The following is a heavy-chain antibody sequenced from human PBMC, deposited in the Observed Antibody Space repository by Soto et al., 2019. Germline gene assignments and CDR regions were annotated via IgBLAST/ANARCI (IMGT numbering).Heavy chain of an antibody. J-gene: IGHJ4*02. CDR1: GYPFTTYG. CDR3: ARVMTTFGVVSKGPDH. Sequence: QVQLVQSGDEVKKPGASVKVSCKASGYPFTTYGITWVRQAPGQGLEWMGGISTYNGNTNYAQSPQGIVTSTRETSSTTAYMELRSLRSDDTAVYYCARVMTTFGVVSKGPDHWGQGTLVTVSS. V-gene: IGHV1-18*04. D-gene: IGHD3-3*01. CDR2: ISTYNGNT.